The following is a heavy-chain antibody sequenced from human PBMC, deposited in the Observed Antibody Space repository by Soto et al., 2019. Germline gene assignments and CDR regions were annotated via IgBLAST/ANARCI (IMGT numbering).Heavy chain of an antibody. CDR2: INPSGGYT. CDR1: GYTFSSYY. CDR3: ATSRLGELLPHV. Sequence: ASVKVSCKASGYTFSSYYMNWVRQAPGQGLEWLGIINPSGGYTTYAQRFLGRVTMTSDTSTSTVHMELGSLTSEDTAVYYCATSRLGELLPHVWGLGTTVTVSS. J-gene: IGHJ6*02. D-gene: IGHD3-10*01. V-gene: IGHV1-46*01.